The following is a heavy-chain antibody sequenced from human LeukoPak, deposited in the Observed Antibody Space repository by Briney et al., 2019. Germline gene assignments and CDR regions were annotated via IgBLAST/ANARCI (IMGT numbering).Heavy chain of an antibody. CDR2: IYSSGRT. J-gene: IGHJ5*02. Sequence: SETLSLTCTVSGGSISNFYWSWIRQPAGKGLEWLGRIYSSGRTNYNSSLKSRVAMSIDTSNNQFSLKLSSVTAADTAVYYCARDLPSYYFDSGNMFDPWGQGTLVTVSS. CDR3: ARDLPSYYFDSGNMFDP. CDR1: GGSISNFY. D-gene: IGHD3-10*01. V-gene: IGHV4-4*07.